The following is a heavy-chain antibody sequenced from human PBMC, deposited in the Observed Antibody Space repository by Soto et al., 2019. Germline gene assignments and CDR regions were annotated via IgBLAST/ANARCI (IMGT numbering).Heavy chain of an antibody. J-gene: IGHJ6*02. CDR1: GYTFSSYG. V-gene: IGHV3-30*18. Sequence: SCKASGYTFSSYGMHWVRQAPGKGLEWVAVISYDGSNKYYADSVKGRFTISRDNSKNTLYLQMNSLRAEDTAVYYCAKGARGVYYDILTGPSSRMDVWGQGTTVTVSS. D-gene: IGHD3-9*01. CDR2: ISYDGSNK. CDR3: AKGARGVYYDILTGPSSRMDV.